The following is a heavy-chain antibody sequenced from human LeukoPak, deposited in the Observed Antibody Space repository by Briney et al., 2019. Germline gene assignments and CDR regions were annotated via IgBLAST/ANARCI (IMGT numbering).Heavy chain of an antibody. J-gene: IGHJ4*02. CDR2: IYTSGSS. V-gene: IGHV4-61*02. CDR1: GGSISSGSYY. D-gene: IGHD4-17*01. Sequence: SQTLSLTCTVSGGSISSGSYYWSWIRQPAGKGLEWIGRIYTSGSSNYNPSLKSRVTISVDTSKNQFSLKLSSVTAADTAVYYCARECYGDYLDYWGQGTLVTVSS. CDR3: ARECYGDYLDY.